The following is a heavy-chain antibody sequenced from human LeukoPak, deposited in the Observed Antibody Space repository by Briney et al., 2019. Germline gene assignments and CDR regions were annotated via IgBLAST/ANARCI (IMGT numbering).Heavy chain of an antibody. CDR2: FHNSRTT. CDR3: ARGHLGLSP. J-gene: IGHJ5*02. D-gene: IGHD3-10*01. V-gene: IGHV4-59*01. Sequence: PSETLSLTCTVSGGSIRGYSWTWIQQPPGQGLEWIGYFHNSRTTSYNPSLTGRVIISVDTAMDQISLKLNSVTAADTAVYYCARGHLGLSPWGQGTLVTVSS. CDR1: GGSIRGYS.